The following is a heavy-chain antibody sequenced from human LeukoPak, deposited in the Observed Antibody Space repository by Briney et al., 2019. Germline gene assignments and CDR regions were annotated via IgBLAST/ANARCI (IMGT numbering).Heavy chain of an antibody. J-gene: IGHJ4*02. CDR3: AKDFLRDTYYYDSSGYSADYYFDY. CDR2: ISYDGSNK. Sequence: GGSLRLSCAASGFTFSSYGMHWVRQAPGKGLEWVAVISYDGSNKYYADSVKGRFTISRDNSKNTLYLQMNSLRAEDTAVYYCAKDFLRDTYYYDSSGYSADYYFDYWGQGTLVTVSS. V-gene: IGHV3-30*18. CDR1: GFTFSSYG. D-gene: IGHD3-22*01.